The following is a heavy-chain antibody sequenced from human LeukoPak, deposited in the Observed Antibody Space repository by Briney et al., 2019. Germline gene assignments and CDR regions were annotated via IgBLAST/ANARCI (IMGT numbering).Heavy chain of an antibody. CDR3: ASLTLYCSGGSCYSREAFDI. CDR2: ISYDGSNK. V-gene: IGHV3-30-3*01. J-gene: IGHJ3*02. CDR1: GYTFSSYA. D-gene: IGHD2-15*01. Sequence: GGSLRLSCAASGYTFSSYAMHWVRQAPGKGLEWVAVISYDGSNKHYADSVKGRFTISRDNSKNTLYLQMNSLRAEDTAVYYCASLTLYCSGGSCYSREAFDIWGQGTMVTVSS.